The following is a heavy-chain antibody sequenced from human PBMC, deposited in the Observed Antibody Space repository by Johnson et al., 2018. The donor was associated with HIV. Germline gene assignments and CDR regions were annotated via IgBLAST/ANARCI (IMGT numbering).Heavy chain of an antibody. V-gene: IGHV3-48*04. CDR1: GFTFSGSA. Sequence: VQLVESGGGLVQPGGSLKLSCAASGFTFSGSAMHWVRQAPGKGLEWVSYISSSGSTIYYADSEKGRFTVSRDNAKNSLYLQMNSLRAEDTAMYYCARGMGIPGSDAIDIWGQGTMVTVSS. J-gene: IGHJ3*02. CDR3: ARGMGIPGSDAIDI. D-gene: IGHD3-10*01. CDR2: ISSSGSTI.